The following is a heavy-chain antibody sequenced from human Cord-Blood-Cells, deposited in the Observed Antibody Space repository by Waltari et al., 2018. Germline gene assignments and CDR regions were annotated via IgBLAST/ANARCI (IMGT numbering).Heavy chain of an antibody. D-gene: IGHD1-26*01. J-gene: IGHJ3*02. Sequence: QLQLQESGPGLVKPSETLSLTCTVSGGSLSSSSYYWGWIRQPPGKGLEWIGSIYYSGSTYYNPSLKSRVTISVDTSKNQFSLKLSSVTAADTAVYYCARTLGGSYYAFDIWGQGTMVTVSS. CDR1: GGSLSSSSYY. CDR2: IYYSGST. CDR3: ARTLGGSYYAFDI. V-gene: IGHV4-39*01.